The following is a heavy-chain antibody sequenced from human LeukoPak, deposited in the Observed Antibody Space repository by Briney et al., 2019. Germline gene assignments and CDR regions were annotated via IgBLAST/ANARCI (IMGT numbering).Heavy chain of an antibody. CDR1: GGSISSYY. J-gene: IGHJ4*02. V-gene: IGHV4-59*01. CDR3: ARTKWTYSSSGYVSGHSFDY. CDR2: IYYSGST. D-gene: IGHD6-13*01. Sequence: PSETLSLTCTVSGGSISSYYWSWIRQPPGKGLEWIGDIYYSGSTNYNPSLKSRVTISVDTSKNQFSLKLSSVTAADTAVYYCARTKWTYSSSGYVSGHSFDYWGQGTLVTVSS.